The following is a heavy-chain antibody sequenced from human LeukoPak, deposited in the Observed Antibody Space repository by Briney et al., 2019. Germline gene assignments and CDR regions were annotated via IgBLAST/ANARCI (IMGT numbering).Heavy chain of an antibody. CDR3: AREHYDFWRGYSKSNDY. CDR2: INSDGSST. J-gene: IGHJ4*02. Sequence: PGGSLRLSCAASGFTFSSYWMHWVRQAPGKGLVWVSRINSDGSSTSYADSVKGRFTISRDNAKNTLYLQMNSLRAEDTAVYYCAREHYDFWRGYSKSNDYWGQGTLVTVSS. V-gene: IGHV3-74*01. CDR1: GFTFSSYW. D-gene: IGHD3-3*01.